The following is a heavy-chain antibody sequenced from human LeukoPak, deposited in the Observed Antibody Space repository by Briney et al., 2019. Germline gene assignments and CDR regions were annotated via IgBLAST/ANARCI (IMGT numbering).Heavy chain of an antibody. Sequence: SETLSLTCTVSGGSISSSSYYWSWIRQPAGKGLEWIGRIYTSGSTNYNPSLKSRVTMSVDTSKNQFSLKLSSVTAADTAVYYCARAVYYYDSSGYWGLDAFDIWGQGTMVTVSS. V-gene: IGHV4-61*02. CDR1: GGSISSSSYY. CDR3: ARAVYYYDSSGYWGLDAFDI. D-gene: IGHD3-22*01. CDR2: IYTSGST. J-gene: IGHJ3*02.